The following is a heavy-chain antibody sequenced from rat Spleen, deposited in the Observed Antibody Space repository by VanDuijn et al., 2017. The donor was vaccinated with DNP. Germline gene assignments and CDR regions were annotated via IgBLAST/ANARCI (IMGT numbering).Heavy chain of an antibody. CDR3: VRWNSGHFDY. J-gene: IGHJ2*01. V-gene: IGHV5-22*01. Sequence: EVHLVESGGGLVQPGRSLKLSCAASGFTFSAYYMAWVRQAPAKGLEWVAYIGSPAYAPYYAVSVKGRFTISRDNAKSTLYLQMNTLRSEDMATYYCVRWNSGHFDYWGQGVMVTVSS. CDR2: IGSPAYAP. D-gene: IGHD4-3*01. CDR1: GFTFSAYY.